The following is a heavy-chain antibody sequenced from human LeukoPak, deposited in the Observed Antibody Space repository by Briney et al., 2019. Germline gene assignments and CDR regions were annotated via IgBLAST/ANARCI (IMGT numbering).Heavy chain of an antibody. J-gene: IGHJ4*02. CDR3: ARAVGGDGSGSL. Sequence: SETLSLTCTVSGGSIIDSSCYWAWIRQPPGKGLEWIGSIFYSGTTYYNSSLKSRVIMSVDTSKNQFFLRLTSVTAADTAVYYCARAVGGDGSGSLWGPGTLVTVSS. CDR2: IFYSGTT. CDR1: GGSIIDSSCY. D-gene: IGHD3-10*01. V-gene: IGHV4-39*07.